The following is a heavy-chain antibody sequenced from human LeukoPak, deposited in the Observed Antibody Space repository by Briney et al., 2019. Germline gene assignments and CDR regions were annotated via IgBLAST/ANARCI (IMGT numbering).Heavy chain of an antibody. D-gene: IGHD2-2*02. CDR1: GYTFTDYY. CDR2: INPNSGGT. Sequence: ASVKVSCKASGYTFTDYYMHWVRQAPGQGLEWMGWINPNSGGTNYAQKFQGRVTMTRDTSISTAYMGLSSLRSEDTAVYYCARDGYYCSSTSCYNYFQHWGQGTLVTVSS. V-gene: IGHV1-2*02. CDR3: ARDGYYCSSTSCYNYFQH. J-gene: IGHJ1*01.